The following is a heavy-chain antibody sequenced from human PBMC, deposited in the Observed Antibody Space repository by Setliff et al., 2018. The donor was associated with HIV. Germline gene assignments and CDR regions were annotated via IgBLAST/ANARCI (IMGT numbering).Heavy chain of an antibody. CDR2: VYYSGTT. J-gene: IGHJ6*03. D-gene: IGHD3-3*01. Sequence: PSETLSLTCSVSGGSLSSYYWSWIRQPPGKGLEWIGYVYYSGTTNYNPSLKSRVSISVDTSKKQVSLKLNSVTAADTAVYYCARGLTIFGVATPGIYSFMDVWGKGTTVTVSS. CDR1: GGSLSSYY. V-gene: IGHV4-59*01. CDR3: ARGLTIFGVATPGIYSFMDV.